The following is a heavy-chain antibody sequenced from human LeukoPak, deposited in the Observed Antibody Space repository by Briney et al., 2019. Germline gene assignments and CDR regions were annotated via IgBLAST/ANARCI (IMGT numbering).Heavy chain of an antibody. D-gene: IGHD6-13*01. V-gene: IGHV1-69*13. Sequence: GASVKVSCKASGGTFSSYAISWVRQAPGQGLEWMGGIIPIFGTANYAQKFQGRVTITADESTSTAYMELSSLRSEDTAVYYCAKVLFTGYSSSWSSGAFDIWGQGTMVTVSS. CDR2: IIPIFGTA. CDR3: AKVLFTGYSSSWSSGAFDI. CDR1: GGTFSSYA. J-gene: IGHJ3*02.